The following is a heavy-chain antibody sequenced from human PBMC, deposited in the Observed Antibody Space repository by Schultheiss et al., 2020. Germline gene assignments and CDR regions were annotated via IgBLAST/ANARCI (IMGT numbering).Heavy chain of an antibody. J-gene: IGHJ4*02. Sequence: SQTLSLTCTVSGGSISSGDYYWSWIRQPPGKGLEWIGYIYYSGSTNYNPSLKSRVTISVDTSKNQFSLKLSSVTAADTAVYYCASLVGARPFDYWGQGTLVTVSS. CDR2: IYYSGST. V-gene: IGHV4-30-4*01. CDR3: ASLVGARPFDY. CDR1: GGSISSGDYY. D-gene: IGHD1-26*01.